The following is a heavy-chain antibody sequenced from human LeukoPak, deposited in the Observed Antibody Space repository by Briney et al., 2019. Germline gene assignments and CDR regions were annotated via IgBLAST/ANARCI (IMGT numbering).Heavy chain of an antibody. CDR3: ARVYSWSLDY. V-gene: IGHV3-7*03. D-gene: IGHD6-13*01. CDR1: GGSFSGYY. Sequence: ETLSLTCAVYGGSFSGYYWSWIRQPPGKGLEWVANIKQDGSEKYYVDSVKGRFTISRDNAKNSLYLQMNSLRAEDTAVYYCARVYSWSLDYWGQGTLVTVSS. CDR2: IKQDGSEK. J-gene: IGHJ4*02.